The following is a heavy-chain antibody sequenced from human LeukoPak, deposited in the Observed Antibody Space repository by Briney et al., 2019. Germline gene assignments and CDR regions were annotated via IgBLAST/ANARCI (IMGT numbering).Heavy chain of an antibody. CDR2: IYYSGST. Sequence: PSETLSLTCTVSGGSISSGGYYWSWIRQPPGKGLEWIGYIYYSGSTYYNPSLKSRVTISVDTSKNQFSLKLSSVTAADTAVYYCARADRIATAYCSGGSCYSGWYFDYWGQGTLVTVSS. V-gene: IGHV4-30-4*08. D-gene: IGHD2-15*01. CDR1: GGSISSGGYY. J-gene: IGHJ4*02. CDR3: ARADRIATAYCSGGSCYSGWYFDY.